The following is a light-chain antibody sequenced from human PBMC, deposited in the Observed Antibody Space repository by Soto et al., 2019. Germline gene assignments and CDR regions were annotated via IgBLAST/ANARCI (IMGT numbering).Light chain of an antibody. J-gene: IGKJ1*01. Sequence: EIELTQSPCTLSLSLGERATLSCRASQSVSSSYLAWYQQKPDQAPRLLIYGASSRATGIPERFSGSGSGTEFTLTISSLEPEDFATYYCQQYDSYPRTFGQGTKVEIK. V-gene: IGKV3-20*01. CDR1: QSVSSSY. CDR3: QQYDSYPRT. CDR2: GAS.